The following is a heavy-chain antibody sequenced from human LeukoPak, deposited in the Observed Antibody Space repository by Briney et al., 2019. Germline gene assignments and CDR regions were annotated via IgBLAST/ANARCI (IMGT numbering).Heavy chain of an antibody. Sequence: SVTLSLTCAVYGGSFSGYYWSWIRQPPGKGLEWIGEINHSGSTNYNPSLKSRVTISVDTSKNQFSLKLSSVTAADMAVYYCAFAATPRYSLCYWGQGTLVTVSS. D-gene: IGHD4-11*01. CDR1: GGSFSGYY. CDR2: INHSGST. CDR3: AFAATPRYSLCY. V-gene: IGHV4-34*01. J-gene: IGHJ4*02.